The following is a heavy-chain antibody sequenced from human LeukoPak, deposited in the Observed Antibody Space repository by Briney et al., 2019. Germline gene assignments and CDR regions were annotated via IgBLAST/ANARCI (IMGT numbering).Heavy chain of an antibody. J-gene: IGHJ4*02. CDR1: GGSISSYY. CDR3: ARGVYCSSTSCYYYYFDY. Sequence: SETLSLTCTVSGGSISSYYWSWIRQPPGKGLEWIGYIYYSGSTNYNPSLKSRVTISVDTSKNQFSLKLSSVTAADTAMYYCARGVYCSSTSCYYYYFDYWGQGTLVTVSS. V-gene: IGHV4-59*01. CDR2: IYYSGST. D-gene: IGHD2-2*01.